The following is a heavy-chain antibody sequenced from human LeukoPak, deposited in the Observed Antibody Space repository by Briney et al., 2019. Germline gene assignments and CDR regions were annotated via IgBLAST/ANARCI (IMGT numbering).Heavy chain of an antibody. CDR1: GFTFSDYW. CDR3: ARDHYYYDSSGLLQGGSDAFDI. Sequence: GGSLRLSCAGSGFTFSDYWMHWVRQAPGKGLEWVSVIYSGGSTYYADSVKGRLTISRDNSKNTLYLQMNSLRAEDTAVYYCARDHYYYDSSGLLQGGSDAFDIWGQGTMVTVSS. CDR2: IYSGGST. V-gene: IGHV3-53*01. J-gene: IGHJ3*02. D-gene: IGHD3-22*01.